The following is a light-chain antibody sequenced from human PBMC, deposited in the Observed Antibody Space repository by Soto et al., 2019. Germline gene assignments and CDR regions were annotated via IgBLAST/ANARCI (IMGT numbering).Light chain of an antibody. J-gene: IGKJ1*01. CDR3: QQYDNSRT. CDR1: QSVNRRS. CDR2: TIS. V-gene: IGKV3-20*01. Sequence: IVLTQSSGTLSLSPGERATLSCRASQSVNRRSLAWYQQKPGQAPRLLISTISNRATGIPDRFSGSGSGADFTLTISRLEPEDFAVYYCQQYDNSRTFGQGTKVDIK.